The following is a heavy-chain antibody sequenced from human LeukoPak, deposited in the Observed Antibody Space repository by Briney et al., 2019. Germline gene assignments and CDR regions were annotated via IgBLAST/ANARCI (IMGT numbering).Heavy chain of an antibody. CDR3: ARDSYGPGVYYFDY. Sequence: ASVKVSCKASGYTFTSYGISWVRQAPGQGLEWMGWISAYNGNTNYAQKLQGRVTMTTDTSTSTAYMELRSLRSDDTAVYYCARDSYGPGVYYFDYWGQGTLVTVSS. CDR2: ISAYNGNT. V-gene: IGHV1-18*01. J-gene: IGHJ4*02. D-gene: IGHD3-10*01. CDR1: GYTFTSYG.